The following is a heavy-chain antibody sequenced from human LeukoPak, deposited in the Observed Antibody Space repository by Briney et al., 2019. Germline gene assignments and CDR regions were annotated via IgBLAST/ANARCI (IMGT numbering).Heavy chain of an antibody. CDR3: AGALRRTGRYYYDSSAYTY. J-gene: IGHJ4*02. CDR2: ISSSISYI. CDR1: GFTFSSYS. D-gene: IGHD3-22*01. V-gene: IGHV3-21*01. Sequence: GGSLRLSCAASGFTFSSYSMNWVRQAPGKGLEWVSSISSSISYIYYADSVKGRFTISRDNAKNSLYLQMNSLRAEDTAVYYCAGALRRTGRYYYDSSAYTYWGQGTLVTVSS.